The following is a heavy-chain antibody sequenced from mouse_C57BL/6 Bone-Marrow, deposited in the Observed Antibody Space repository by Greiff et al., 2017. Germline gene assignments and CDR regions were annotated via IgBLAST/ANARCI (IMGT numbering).Heavy chain of an antibody. CDR2: IYPGSGNT. CDR3: AREGAIYYDYHWYFDV. V-gene: IGHV1-84*01. D-gene: IGHD2-4*01. J-gene: IGHJ1*03. Sequence: QVQLKQSGPELVKPGASVKISCKASGYTFTDYYINWVKQRPGQGLEWIGWIYPGSGNTKYNEKFKGKATLTVDTSSSTAYMQLSSLTSEDSAVYFCAREGAIYYDYHWYFDVWGTGTTVTVSS. CDR1: GYTFTDYY.